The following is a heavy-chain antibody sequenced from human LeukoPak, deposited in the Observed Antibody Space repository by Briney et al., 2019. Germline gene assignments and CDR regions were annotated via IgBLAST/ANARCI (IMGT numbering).Heavy chain of an antibody. Sequence: GGSLRLSCAASGVIISSYAMSWVRQAPGKGLEWVSAINGRGDNTYYADFVKGRFTISRDNSKSTVYLQMNSLRTEDTAVYYCAKDRVAPGFNWFDAWGQGTLVTVSS. V-gene: IGHV3-23*01. CDR3: AKDRVAPGFNWFDA. CDR2: INGRGDNT. CDR1: GVIISSYA. D-gene: IGHD2-21*01. J-gene: IGHJ5*02.